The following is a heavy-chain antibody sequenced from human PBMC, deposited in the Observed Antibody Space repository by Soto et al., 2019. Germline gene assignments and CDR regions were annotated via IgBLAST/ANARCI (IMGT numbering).Heavy chain of an antibody. CDR2: ISSSSSYI. D-gene: IGHD5-12*01. J-gene: IGHJ3*02. V-gene: IGHV3-21*01. CDR3: ARAQDGYNGGVYAFDI. Sequence: EVQLVESGGGLVKPGGSLRLSCAASGFTFSSYSMNWVRQAPGKGLEWVSSISSSSSYIYYADSVKGRFTISRDNAKNSLYLQMNSLRAEDTAVYYCARAQDGYNGGVYAFDIWGQGTMVTVSS. CDR1: GFTFSSYS.